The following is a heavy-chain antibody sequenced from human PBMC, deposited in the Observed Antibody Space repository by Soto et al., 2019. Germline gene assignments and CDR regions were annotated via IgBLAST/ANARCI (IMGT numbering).Heavy chain of an antibody. CDR1: GFTFSDYA. J-gene: IGHJ4*02. D-gene: IGHD3-10*01. CDR3: ARAAMVTFMVSY. CDR2: ISFDGSKK. V-gene: IGHV3-30-3*01. Sequence: LRLSCAASGFTFSDYAMHWVRQAPGKGLEWVAMISFDGSKKYYADSVKGRFTISRDNSKNTLYLQMNTLRAEDTAIYYCARAAMVTFMVSYWGQGTLVTVSS.